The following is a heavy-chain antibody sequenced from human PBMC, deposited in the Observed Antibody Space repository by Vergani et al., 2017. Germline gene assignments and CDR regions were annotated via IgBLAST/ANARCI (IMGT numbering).Heavy chain of an antibody. D-gene: IGHD6-6*01. CDR3: ARDEVAARPYNWFDP. V-gene: IGHV1-2*02. CDR1: GYTFTGYY. J-gene: IGHJ5*02. CDR2: INPNSGGT. Sequence: QVQLVQSGAEVKKPWASVKVSCKASGYTFTGYYMHWVRQAPGQGLEWMGWINPNSGGTNYAQKFQGRVTITADKSTSTAYMELSSLRSEDTAVYYCARDEVAARPYNWFDPWGQGTLVTVSS.